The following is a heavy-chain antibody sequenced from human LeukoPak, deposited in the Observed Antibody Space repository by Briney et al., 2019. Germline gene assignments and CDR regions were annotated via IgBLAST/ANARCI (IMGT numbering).Heavy chain of an antibody. CDR3: ARNDFWSGYNFDY. V-gene: IGHV4-31*03. CDR2: IYYSGST. Sequence: PSETLSLTCTVSGGSISGGGYYWSWIRQHPGKGLEWIGYIYYSGSTYYNPSLKSRVTISVDTSKNQFSLKLSSVTAADTAVYYCARNDFWSGYNFDYWGQGTLVTVSS. D-gene: IGHD3-3*01. J-gene: IGHJ4*02. CDR1: GGSISGGGYY.